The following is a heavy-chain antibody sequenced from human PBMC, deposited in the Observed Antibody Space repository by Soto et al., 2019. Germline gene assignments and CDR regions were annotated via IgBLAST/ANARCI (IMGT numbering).Heavy chain of an antibody. V-gene: IGHV3-43*01. D-gene: IGHD6-13*01. CDR1: GFTFDDYT. Sequence: GVLRLSCAASGFTFDDYTMHWGRQAPGKGLEWVSLISWDGGSTYYADSVKGRFTISRDNSKNSLYLQMNSLRTEDTALYYCAKETGTQGTYYYYYGMDVWGQGTTVTVSS. CDR3: AKETGTQGTYYYYYGMDV. CDR2: ISWDGGST. J-gene: IGHJ6*02.